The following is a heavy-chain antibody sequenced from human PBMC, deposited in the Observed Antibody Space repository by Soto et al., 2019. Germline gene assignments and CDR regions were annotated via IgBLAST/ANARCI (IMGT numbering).Heavy chain of an antibody. CDR1: GYSFTSYW. CDR2: IYPGDSDT. V-gene: IGHV5-51*01. CDR3: ARTLDYYDSSGYPIIGNWFDP. Sequence: PGESLKISCKGSGYSFTSYWIGWVRQMPGKGLEWMGIIYPGDSDTRYSPSFQGQVTISADKSISTAYLQWSSLKASDTAMYYCARTLDYYDSSGYPIIGNWFDPWGQGTLVTVSS. D-gene: IGHD3-22*01. J-gene: IGHJ5*02.